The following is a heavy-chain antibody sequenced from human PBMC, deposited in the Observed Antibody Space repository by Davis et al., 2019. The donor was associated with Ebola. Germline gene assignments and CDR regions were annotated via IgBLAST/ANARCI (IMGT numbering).Heavy chain of an antibody. CDR2: IYYSGST. CDR1: GGSISSGDYY. CDR3: ARGNTAMVTMNWFDP. Sequence: MPSETLSLTCTVSGGSISSGDYYWSWIRQPPGKGLEWIGYIYYSGSTNYNPSLKSRVTISVDTSKNQFSLKLSSVTAADTAVYYCARGNTAMVTMNWFDPWGQGTLVTVSS. D-gene: IGHD5-18*01. V-gene: IGHV4-61*08. J-gene: IGHJ5*02.